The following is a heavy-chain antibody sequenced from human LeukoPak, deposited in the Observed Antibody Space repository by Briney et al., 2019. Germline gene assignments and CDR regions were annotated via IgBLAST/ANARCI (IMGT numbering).Heavy chain of an antibody. CDR2: IYTSGST. J-gene: IGHJ4*02. V-gene: IGHV4-4*07. Sequence: SETLSHTCTVSGGSISSYYWSWIRQPAGKGLEWIGRIYTSGSTNYNPSLKSRVTMSVDTSKNQFSLKLSSVTAADTAVYYCARQPRIAAAGTDWGQGTLVTVSS. D-gene: IGHD6-13*01. CDR3: ARQPRIAAAGTD. CDR1: GGSISSYY.